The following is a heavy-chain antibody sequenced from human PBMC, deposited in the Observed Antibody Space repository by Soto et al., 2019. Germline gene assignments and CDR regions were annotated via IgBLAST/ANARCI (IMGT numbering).Heavy chain of an antibody. Sequence: SETLSLTCTVSGGSISSSSYYWGWIRQPPGKGLEWIGSIYYSGSTYYNPSLKSRVTISEDTSKNQFSLKLSSVTAADTAVYYCARKDQRGYSYGFDYWGQGTMVTVYS. CDR1: GGSISSSSYY. CDR2: IYYSGST. J-gene: IGHJ4*02. V-gene: IGHV4-39*01. CDR3: ARKDQRGYSYGFDY. D-gene: IGHD5-18*01.